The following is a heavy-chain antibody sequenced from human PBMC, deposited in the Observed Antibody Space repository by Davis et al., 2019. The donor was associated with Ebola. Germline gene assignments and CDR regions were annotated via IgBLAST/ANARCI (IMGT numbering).Heavy chain of an antibody. D-gene: IGHD2/OR15-2a*01. V-gene: IGHV1-69*04. CDR2: IIPILGIA. CDR1: GGTFSSYT. Sequence: SVKVSCKASGGTFSSYTISWVRQAPGQGLEWMGRIIPILGIANYAQKFQGRVTITADKSTSTAYMELSSLRSDDTAVYYCVRDPGISMWGQGTLVTVSS. CDR3: VRDPGISM. J-gene: IGHJ4*02.